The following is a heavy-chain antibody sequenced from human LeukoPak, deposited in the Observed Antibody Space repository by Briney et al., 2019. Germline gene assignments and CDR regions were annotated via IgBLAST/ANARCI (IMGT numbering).Heavy chain of an antibody. J-gene: IGHJ2*01. CDR1: GLTFSSYA. Sequence: GGSLRLSCAASGLTFSSYAMYWVRQAPGKGLEWVAVISYDGTNKYYEDSVKGRFTVSRDNSKNTLYLDMNSLTTEDTAVYYCARDDGYKRRWYWYFDVWGRGTLVTVSS. V-gene: IGHV3-30-3*01. CDR3: ARDDGYKRRWYWYFDV. D-gene: IGHD5-24*01. CDR2: ISYDGTNK.